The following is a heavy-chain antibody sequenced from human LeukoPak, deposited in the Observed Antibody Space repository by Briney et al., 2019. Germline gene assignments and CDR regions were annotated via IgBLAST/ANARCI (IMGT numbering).Heavy chain of an antibody. V-gene: IGHV3-23*01. J-gene: IGHJ4*02. CDR1: GFTFSSYA. D-gene: IGHD6-13*01. Sequence: GSLRLSCAASGFTFSSYAMSWVRQAPGKGLEWVSRIGGSGGSTYYADSVKGRFTISRDNSKNTLYLQMNSLRAEDTAVYYCAKVETAAAATLRGFDYWGQGTLVTVSS. CDR3: AKVETAAAATLRGFDY. CDR2: IGGSGGST.